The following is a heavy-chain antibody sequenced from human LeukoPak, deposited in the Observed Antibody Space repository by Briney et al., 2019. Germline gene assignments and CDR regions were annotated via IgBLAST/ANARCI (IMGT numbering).Heavy chain of an antibody. CDR3: ERERQLRDAFDI. D-gene: IGHD1-26*01. V-gene: IGHV1-46*01. Sequence: ASVKVSCNASGYTFTSYYMHWVGQAPGQGLEWMGIINPSVGSTSDAQKFQGRVTIHRDMSTSTVYMELSSLRSEDTAVYYCERERQLRDAFDIWRQGTMVTVSS. CDR2: INPSVGST. CDR1: GYTFTSYY. J-gene: IGHJ3*02.